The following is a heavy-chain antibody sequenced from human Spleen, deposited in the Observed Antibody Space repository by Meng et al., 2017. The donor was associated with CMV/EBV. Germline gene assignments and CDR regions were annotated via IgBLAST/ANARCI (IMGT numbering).Heavy chain of an antibody. CDR1: GGSFSGYY. CDR3: ARGYCSSTSCYSYFV. CDR2: INHSGST. J-gene: IGHJ6*02. V-gene: IGHV4-34*01. D-gene: IGHD2-2*01. Sequence: SETLSLTCAVYGGSFSGYYWSWIRQPPGKGLEWIGEINHSGSTNYNPSLKSRVTISVDTSKNQFSLKLSSVTAADTAVYYCARGYCSSTSCYSYFVWGQGTTVTVSS.